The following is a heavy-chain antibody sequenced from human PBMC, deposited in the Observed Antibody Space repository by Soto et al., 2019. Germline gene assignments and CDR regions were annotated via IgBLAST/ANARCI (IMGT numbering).Heavy chain of an antibody. CDR2: IDPSDSYT. CDR3: ARLFGVVSPYYYYGMDV. J-gene: IGHJ6*02. V-gene: IGHV5-10-1*01. Sequence: PGVPLKISGKGSGYSFTSYLISWVSQMHGKGLEWMGRIDPSDSYTNYSPSFQGHVTISADKSISTAYLQWSSLKASDTAMYYCARLFGVVSPYYYYGMDVWGQGTTVTVSS. D-gene: IGHD3-3*01. CDR1: GYSFTSYL.